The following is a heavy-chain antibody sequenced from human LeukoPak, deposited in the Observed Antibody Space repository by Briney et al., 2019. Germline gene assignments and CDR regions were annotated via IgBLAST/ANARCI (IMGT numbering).Heavy chain of an antibody. J-gene: IGHJ4*02. CDR1: GFSFSTYS. V-gene: IGHV3-21*01. Sequence: GGPLRLSCAASGFSFSTYSMNWVRQAPGKGLEWVSFISDSSHCIYYADSVKGRFTISRDNAKNSLYLQMNSLRAEDTAVYYCSRAPAHCYDSSDYYYVGESYFDYWGQGTLVTVSS. CDR2: ISDSSHCI. D-gene: IGHD3-22*01. CDR3: SRAPAHCYDSSDYYYVGESYFDY.